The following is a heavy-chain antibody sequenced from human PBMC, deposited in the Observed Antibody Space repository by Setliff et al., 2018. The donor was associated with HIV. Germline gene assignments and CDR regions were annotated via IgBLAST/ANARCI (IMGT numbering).Heavy chain of an antibody. D-gene: IGHD6-19*01. J-gene: IGHJ4*02. Sequence: GGSLRLSCTDSGFTFGDYAMTWVRQAPGKGLEWVGFIRGKRGKAYGGTTEYATSVKGRFTTSRDDSKSIAYLEMNSLKTEDTAVYYCTRELAVPGTSSFDYWGQGTLVTVSS. V-gene: IGHV3-49*04. CDR2: IRGKRGKAYGGTT. CDR3: TRELAVPGTSSFDY. CDR1: GFTFGDYA.